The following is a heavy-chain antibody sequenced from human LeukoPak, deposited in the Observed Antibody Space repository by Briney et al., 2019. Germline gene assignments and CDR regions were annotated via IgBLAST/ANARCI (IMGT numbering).Heavy chain of an antibody. CDR2: ISYDGSNK. CDR1: GFTFSNYA. D-gene: IGHD2-2*01. CDR3: ARSLVVPAAGYFQH. V-gene: IGHV3-30-3*01. J-gene: IGHJ1*01. Sequence: GGSLRLSCAASGFTFSNYAMHWVRQAPGKGLEWVAVISYDGSNKYYADSVKGRFTISRDNSKNTLYLQMNSLRAEDTAVYYCARSLVVPAAGYFQHWGQGTLVTVSS.